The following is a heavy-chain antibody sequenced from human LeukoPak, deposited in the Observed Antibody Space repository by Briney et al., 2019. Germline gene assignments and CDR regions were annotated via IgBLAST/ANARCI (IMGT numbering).Heavy chain of an antibody. Sequence: GASVKVSCKASGYTFTSYGISWVRQAPGQGREWMGWISAYNGNTNYAQKLQGRVTMTTDTSTSTAYMELRSLRSDDTAVYYCARARTYYYDRSGSPYNWFDPWGQGTLVTVSS. CDR1: GYTFTSYG. CDR2: ISAYNGNT. J-gene: IGHJ5*02. CDR3: ARARTYYYDRSGSPYNWFDP. V-gene: IGHV1-18*01. D-gene: IGHD3-22*01.